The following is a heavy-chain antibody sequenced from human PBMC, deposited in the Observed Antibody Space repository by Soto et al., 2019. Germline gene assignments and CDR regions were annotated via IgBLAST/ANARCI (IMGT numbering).Heavy chain of an antibody. CDR1: GYTFTGYY. CDR2: INPNSGGT. D-gene: IGHD4-17*01. Sequence: QVQLVQSGAEVKKPGASVKVSCKASGYTFTGYYMHWVRQAPGQGLEWMGWINPNSGGTNHAQKFQGRVTMTRDTSISTAYMELSRLRSDDTAVYYCARPLRYDAFAIWGKGTMVTVSS. CDR3: ARPLRYDAFAI. V-gene: IGHV1-2*02. J-gene: IGHJ3*02.